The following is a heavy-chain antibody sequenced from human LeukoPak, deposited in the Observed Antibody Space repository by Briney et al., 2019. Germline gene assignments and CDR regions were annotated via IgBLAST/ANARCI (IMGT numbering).Heavy chain of an antibody. Sequence: SETLSLTCTVSGGSISSYYWSWIRQPAGKGLEWIGRIHTSGSTNYNPSLKSRVTMSVDTSKNQFSLKLSSVTAADTAVYYCARAYYDFWSGYYTWFDPWGQGTLVTVSS. CDR3: ARAYYDFWSGYYTWFDP. V-gene: IGHV4-4*07. D-gene: IGHD3-3*01. CDR2: IHTSGST. J-gene: IGHJ5*02. CDR1: GGSISSYY.